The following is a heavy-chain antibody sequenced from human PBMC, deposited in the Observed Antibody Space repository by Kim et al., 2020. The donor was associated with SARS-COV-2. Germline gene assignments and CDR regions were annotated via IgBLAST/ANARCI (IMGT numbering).Heavy chain of an antibody. CDR3: AKDVGGKGAFDY. Sequence: GGSLRLSCAASGFTFSSYGMHWVRQAPGKGLEWVAVIWYDGSNKYYADSVKGRFTISRDNSKNTLYLQMNSLRAEDTAVYYCAKDVGGKGAFDYWGQGTLVTVSS. V-gene: IGHV3-33*06. D-gene: IGHD2-15*01. CDR1: GFTFSSYG. CDR2: IWYDGSNK. J-gene: IGHJ4*02.